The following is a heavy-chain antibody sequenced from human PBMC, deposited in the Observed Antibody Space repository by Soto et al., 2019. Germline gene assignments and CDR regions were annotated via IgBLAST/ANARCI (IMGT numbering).Heavy chain of an antibody. CDR1: GYSFTSYW. J-gene: IGHJ6*02. V-gene: IGHV5-51*01. D-gene: IGHD2-2*01. CDR3: ARHGGYCSSTRRYKGYYYGMDV. CDR2: IYPGDSDT. Sequence: GESLKISCKGSGYSFTSYWIGWVRQMPGKGLEWMGIIYPGDSDTRYSPSFQGQVTISADKSISTAYLQWSSLKASDTAMYYCARHGGYCSSTRRYKGYYYGMDVWGQGTTVTVSS.